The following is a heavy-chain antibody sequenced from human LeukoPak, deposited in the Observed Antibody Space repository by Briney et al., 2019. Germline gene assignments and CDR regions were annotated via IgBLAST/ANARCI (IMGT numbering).Heavy chain of an antibody. CDR2: INPSGAST. J-gene: IGHJ6*02. CDR1: GYTFTSYY. D-gene: IGHD1-26*01. V-gene: IGHV1-46*01. CDR3: ARGLLYSGSYPPRKYYYYYYGMDV. Sequence: ASVTVSRKASGYTFTSYYMHWVRQAPGQGLECMGIINPSGASTSYAQKFQGRVTMTRDTSTSTVYMELSSLRSEDTAVYYCARGLLYSGSYPPRKYYYYYYGMDVWGQGTTVTVSS.